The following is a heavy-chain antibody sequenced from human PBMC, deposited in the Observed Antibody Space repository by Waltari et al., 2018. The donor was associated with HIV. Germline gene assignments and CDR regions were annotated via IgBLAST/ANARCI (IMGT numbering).Heavy chain of an antibody. J-gene: IGHJ3*02. D-gene: IGHD3-10*01. V-gene: IGHV2-70*01. CDR2: IDWDDDK. CDR1: GFSLSTSGMC. CDR3: ARIRDSYGSGRGDAFDI. Sequence: QVTLRESGPALVKPTQTLTLTCTFSGFSLSTSGMCVSWIRPPPGKAMEWLALIDWDDDKYYSTSLKTRLTISKDTSKKQVVLTMTNMDPVDTATYYCARIRDSYGSGRGDAFDIWGQGTMVTVSS.